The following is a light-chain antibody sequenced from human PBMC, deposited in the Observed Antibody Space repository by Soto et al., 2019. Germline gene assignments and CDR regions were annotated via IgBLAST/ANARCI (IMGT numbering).Light chain of an antibody. Sequence: QAVVTQPPSASGTPGQRVTISCSGSSSNIGSHYVYWYQLLPGAAPKLFIYRNNERPSGVPDRFSGSKSGTSGSLAISGLRSEDEADYYCAAWDDSLSGVVFGGGTKLTVL. CDR2: RNN. CDR1: SSNIGSHY. CDR3: AAWDDSLSGVV. V-gene: IGLV1-47*01. J-gene: IGLJ2*01.